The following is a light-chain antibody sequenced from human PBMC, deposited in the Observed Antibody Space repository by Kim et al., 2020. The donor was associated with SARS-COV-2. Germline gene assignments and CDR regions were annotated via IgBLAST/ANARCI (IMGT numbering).Light chain of an antibody. CDR3: QAWDSTTLV. CDR2: QDS. CDR1: KLWAQD. V-gene: IGLV3-1*01. J-gene: IGLJ2*01. Sequence: GAPGKTASTTCARDKLWAQDACWYQQKPGQTPAVAIYQDSTRPSGIPERFSGANSVNTAPLTLSGTQAMGEADYYCQAWDSTTLVFGGGTQLTVL.